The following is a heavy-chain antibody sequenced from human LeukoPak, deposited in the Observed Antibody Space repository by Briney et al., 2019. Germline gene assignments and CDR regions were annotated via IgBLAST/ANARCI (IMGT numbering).Heavy chain of an antibody. V-gene: IGHV3-74*01. CDR2: INSGGSST. CDR1: GFTFSSYW. Sequence: PGGSLRLSCAASGFTFSSYWMHWVRQAPGKGLVWVSRINSGGSSTSYADSVKGRFTISRDNAKNTLYLQMNSLRAEDTAVYYCARGTPFWSGSYFDYWGQGTLVTVSS. CDR3: ARGTPFWSGSYFDY. J-gene: IGHJ4*02. D-gene: IGHD3-3*01.